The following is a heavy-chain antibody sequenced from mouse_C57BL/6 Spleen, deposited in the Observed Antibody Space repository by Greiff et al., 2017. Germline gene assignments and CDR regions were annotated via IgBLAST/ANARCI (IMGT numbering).Heavy chain of an antibody. V-gene: IGHV1-82*01. CDR3: AIGATTGAMDY. CDR1: GYAFSSSW. J-gene: IGHJ4*01. CDR2: IYPGDGDT. Sequence: QVQLKQSGPELVKPGASVKISCKASGYAFSSSWMNWVKQRPGKGLEWIGRIYPGDGDTNYKGKFKGKATLTADKSSSTAYMQLSSLTSEDSAVYFCAIGATTGAMDYWGQGTSVTVSS. D-gene: IGHD3-1*01.